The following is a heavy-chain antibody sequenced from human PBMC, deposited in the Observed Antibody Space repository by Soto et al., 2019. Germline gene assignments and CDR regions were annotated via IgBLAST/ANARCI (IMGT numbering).Heavy chain of an antibody. CDR2: ISSSSSTI. CDR3: ARVIMDV. J-gene: IGHJ6*02. CDR1: GFTFSDHY. Sequence: GSLRLSCAASGFTFSDHYMSWIRQAPGKGLEWVSFISSSSSTIYYADSVKGRFTISRDNAKNSLYLQMNSLRDEDTAVYYCARVIMDVWGQGTTVTVSS. V-gene: IGHV3-11*04.